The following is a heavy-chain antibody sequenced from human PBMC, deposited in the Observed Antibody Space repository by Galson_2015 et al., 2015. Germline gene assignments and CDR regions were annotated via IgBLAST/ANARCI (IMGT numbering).Heavy chain of an antibody. CDR3: ARGYYDFWSGYSVRYYYGMDV. CDR2: ISAYNSNT. Sequence: SVKVSCKASGYTFTSYGISWVRQAPGQGLEWMGWISAYNSNTNYAQKLQGRVTMTTDTSTSTAYMELRSLRSDDTAVYYCARGYYDFWSGYSVRYYYGMDVWGQGTTVTVSS. J-gene: IGHJ6*02. CDR1: GYTFTSYG. V-gene: IGHV1-18*04. D-gene: IGHD3-3*01.